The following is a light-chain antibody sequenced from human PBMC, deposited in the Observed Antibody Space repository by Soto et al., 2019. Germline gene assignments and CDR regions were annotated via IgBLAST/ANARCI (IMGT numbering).Light chain of an antibody. Sequence: QSALTQPASVSGSPGQSITISCTETSSDVESYGLVSWYQQHPGKAPKLVIYEGNKRPSGVSPRFSGSKSGNTASLTISGLQAEDEADYYCCSYAGGVLFGGGTKLTVL. CDR2: EGN. J-gene: IGLJ2*01. CDR3: CSYAGGVL. CDR1: SSDVESYGL. V-gene: IGLV2-23*01.